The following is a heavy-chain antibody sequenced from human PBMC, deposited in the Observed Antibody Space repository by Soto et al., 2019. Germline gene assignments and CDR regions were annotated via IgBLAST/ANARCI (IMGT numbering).Heavy chain of an antibody. V-gene: IGHV3-23*01. CDR1: GFTFSSSA. J-gene: IGHJ4*02. Sequence: VQLSESGGGLVQPGGSLRLSCAASGFTFSSSAMSWVRQAPGKGLEWVSTFRESGGTTHYADSVKGRFTISRDTSKNMLYLHMISLRAEDTAIYYCAKDSHWATISPTHDSWGQATLVTVSS. CDR2: FRESGGTT. CDR3: AKDSHWATISPTHDS. D-gene: IGHD5-12*01.